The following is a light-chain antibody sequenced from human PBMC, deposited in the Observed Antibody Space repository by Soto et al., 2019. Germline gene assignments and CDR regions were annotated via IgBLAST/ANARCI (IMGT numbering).Light chain of an antibody. CDR3: GTWDTSLRGGV. V-gene: IGLV1-51*01. J-gene: IGLJ2*01. CDR1: SSNIGNNY. CDR2: DND. Sequence: QSVLTQPPSVSAAPGQRVTISCSGGSSNIGNNYISWYQQVPGTVPKLLIYDNDKRPSGIPDRFSGSKSGTSATLGITGLQTGDEADYYCGTWDTSLRGGVFGGGTKLTVL.